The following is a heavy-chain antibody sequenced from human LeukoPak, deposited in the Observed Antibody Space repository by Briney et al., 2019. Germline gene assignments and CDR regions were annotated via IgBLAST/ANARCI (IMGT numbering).Heavy chain of an antibody. CDR3: AREVVVAALIRWFDP. D-gene: IGHD2-15*01. J-gene: IGHJ5*02. Sequence: GGSLRLSCAASGFTFSTSWMTWVRQAPGKGLEWVAIIKQDGSEKYYVDSVKGRFTISRDNAKNSLYLQMNSLRAEDTAVYYCAREVVVAALIRWFDPWGQGTLVTVSS. CDR2: IKQDGSEK. V-gene: IGHV3-7*01. CDR1: GFTFSTSW.